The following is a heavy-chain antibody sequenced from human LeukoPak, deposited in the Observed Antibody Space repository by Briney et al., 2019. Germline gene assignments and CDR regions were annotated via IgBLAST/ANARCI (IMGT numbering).Heavy chain of an antibody. CDR1: GFTFSSYG. V-gene: IGHV3-23*01. CDR2: ISGSGGST. D-gene: IGHD1-26*01. Sequence: PGGSLRLSCAASGFTFSSYGMSWVRQAPGKGLEWVSAISGSGGSTYYADSVKGRFTISRDNSKNTLYLQMNSLRAEDTAVYYCAKKFAALSYYRSGNYYWGQGTLVTVSS. J-gene: IGHJ4*02. CDR3: AKKFAALSYYRSGNYY.